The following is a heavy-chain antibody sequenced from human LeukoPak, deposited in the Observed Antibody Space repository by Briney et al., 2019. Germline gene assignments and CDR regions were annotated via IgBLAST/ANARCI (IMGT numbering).Heavy chain of an antibody. CDR3: AVWFGEFLYYFDY. Sequence: GASVKVSCKASGYTFTGYYMHWVRQAPGQGLEWMGWINPSSGGTNYAQKFQGRVTMTRDTSISTAYMELSRLRSDDTAVYYCAVWFGEFLYYFDYWGQGTLVTVSS. D-gene: IGHD3-10*01. CDR1: GYTFTGYY. CDR2: INPSSGGT. J-gene: IGHJ4*02. V-gene: IGHV1-2*02.